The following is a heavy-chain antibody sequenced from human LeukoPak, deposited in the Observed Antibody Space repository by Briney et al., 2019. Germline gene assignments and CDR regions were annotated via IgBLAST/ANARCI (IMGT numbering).Heavy chain of an antibody. CDR1: GFTFSSYE. Sequence: PGGSLRLSCAASGFTFSSYEMNWVRQAPGKGLEWVSYISSSGSTIYYADSVKGRFTISRDNAKNSLYLQMNSLRAGDTAVYYCARASYYYGSGSYYFDYWGQGTLVTVSS. D-gene: IGHD3-10*01. CDR3: ARASYYYGSGSYYFDY. J-gene: IGHJ4*02. CDR2: ISSSGSTI. V-gene: IGHV3-48*03.